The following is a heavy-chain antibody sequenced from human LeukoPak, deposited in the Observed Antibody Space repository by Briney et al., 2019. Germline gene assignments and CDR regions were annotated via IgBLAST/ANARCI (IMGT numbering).Heavy chain of an antibody. CDR3: ARSAPVGYYGSGSDGTFDY. J-gene: IGHJ4*02. CDR2: IYYSGST. D-gene: IGHD3-10*01. V-gene: IGHV4-30-4*02. Sequence: SYTLSLTCTVSGGSISSGDYYGRWIRQPPEKGLEWIGYIYYSGSTYYNPSLKSRDTISVDTPKNQLSLKLSSVTAADTAVYYCARSAPVGYYGSGSDGTFDYWGQGTLVSVSS. CDR1: GGSISSGDYY.